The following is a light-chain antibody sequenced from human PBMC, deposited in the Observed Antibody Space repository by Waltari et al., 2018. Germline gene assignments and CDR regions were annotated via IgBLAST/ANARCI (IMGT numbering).Light chain of an antibody. CDR2: RTN. CDR3: AACNDSLSVPV. CDR1: RSTIGSNY. V-gene: IGLV1-47*01. Sequence: QSVLTQPPSASGTPGQRVTISCSGRRSTIGSNYVYWYQQLPRTAAKLLLQRTNHRLSGVPYRFSSSMSVTSSSLANRWLRSEDGADYYCAACNDSLSVPVFGGGTKMTVL. J-gene: IGLJ3*02.